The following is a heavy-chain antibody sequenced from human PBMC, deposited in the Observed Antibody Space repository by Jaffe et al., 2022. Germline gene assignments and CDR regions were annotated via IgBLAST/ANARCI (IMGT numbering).Heavy chain of an antibody. CDR1: GFTFSSYA. CDR3: ATASITFGGEGDAFDI. V-gene: IGHV3-23*01. J-gene: IGHJ3*02. D-gene: IGHD3-16*01. CDR2: ISGSGGST. Sequence: EVQLLESGGGLVQPGGSLRLSCAASGFTFSSYAMSWVRQAPGKGLEWVSAISGSGGSTYYADSVKGRFTISRDNSKNTLYLQMNSLRAEDTAVYYCATASITFGGEGDAFDIWGQGTMVTVSS.